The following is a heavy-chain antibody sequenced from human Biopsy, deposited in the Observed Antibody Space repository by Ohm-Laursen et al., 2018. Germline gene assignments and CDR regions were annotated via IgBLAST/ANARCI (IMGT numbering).Heavy chain of an antibody. CDR2: FYGSGNT. CDR1: GGSITSSGYW. CDR3: AKGITVYGVVLPYYFDD. D-gene: IGHD3-3*01. J-gene: IGHJ4*02. V-gene: IGHV4-61*08. Sequence: SDTLSLTCAVSGGSITSSGYWWSWIRQPPGKGLEWLGYFYGSGNTYYNPSLKSRVTISVDPSKNQFSLKLNAVTAADTAVYYCAKGITVYGVVLPYYFDDWGQGTLVTVSS.